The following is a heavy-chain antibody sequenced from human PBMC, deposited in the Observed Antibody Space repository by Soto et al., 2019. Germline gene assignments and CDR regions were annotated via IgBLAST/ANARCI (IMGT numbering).Heavy chain of an antibody. J-gene: IGHJ4*02. CDR1: GGSFSGYY. Sequence: PSETLSLTCAVYGGSFSGYYWSWIRQPPGKGLEWTGEINHSGSTNYNPSLKSRVTISVDTSKNQFSLKLSSVTAADTAVYYCARVPRRYYYDSSGYLDYWGQGTLVTVSS. V-gene: IGHV4-34*01. CDR3: ARVPRRYYYDSSGYLDY. CDR2: INHSGST. D-gene: IGHD3-22*01.